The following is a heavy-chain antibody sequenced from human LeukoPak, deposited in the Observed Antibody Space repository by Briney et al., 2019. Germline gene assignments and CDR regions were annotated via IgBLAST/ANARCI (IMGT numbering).Heavy chain of an antibody. CDR2: IYYSGST. J-gene: IGHJ4*02. Sequence: SETLSLTCTVSGGSISSSVYYWGWIRQPPGKGLEWIGSIYYSGSTYYNPSLKSRVTISVDTSKNQFSLKLSSVTAADTAVYYCARTTYYDFWRWGQGTLVTVSS. CDR1: GGSISSSVYY. V-gene: IGHV4-39*01. CDR3: ARTTYYDFWR. D-gene: IGHD3-3*01.